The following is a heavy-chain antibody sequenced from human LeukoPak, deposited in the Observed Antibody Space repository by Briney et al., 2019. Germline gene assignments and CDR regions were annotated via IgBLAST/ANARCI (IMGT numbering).Heavy chain of an antibody. Sequence: PGGSLRLSCAVSGFTVSSNYMTWVRQAPGKGLEWVSVLYSGGSAYYADSVKGRLTISRDNSKNTLYLQMNSLRAEDTAVYYCARGTWGSYRYVDYWGQGTLVTVSS. CDR1: GFTVSSNY. D-gene: IGHD3-16*02. J-gene: IGHJ4*02. V-gene: IGHV3-53*01. CDR2: LYSGGSA. CDR3: ARGTWGSYRYVDY.